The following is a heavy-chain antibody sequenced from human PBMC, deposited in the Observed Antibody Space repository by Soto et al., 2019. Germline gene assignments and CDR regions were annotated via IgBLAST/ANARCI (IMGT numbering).Heavy chain of an antibody. D-gene: IGHD4-17*01. CDR3: ARGTYNYGDYDGAFDI. V-gene: IGHV4-30-2*01. CDR2: IYHSGST. CDR1: GGSISSGGYS. Sequence: TLSLTCAVSGGSISSGGYSWSWIRQPPGKGLEWIGYIYHSGSTYYNPSLKSRVTISVDRSKNQFSLKLSSVTAADTAVYYCARGTYNYGDYDGAFDIWGQGTMVTVS. J-gene: IGHJ3*02.